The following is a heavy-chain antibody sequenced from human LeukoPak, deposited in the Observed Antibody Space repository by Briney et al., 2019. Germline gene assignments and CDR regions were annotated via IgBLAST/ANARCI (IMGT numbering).Heavy chain of an antibody. CDR2: MNPNSGNT. D-gene: IGHD2-2*03. CDR1: GFTFTSYD. V-gene: IGHV1-8*01. J-gene: IGHJ6*02. CDR3: ARAPGYCSSTSCYWLGYYYYGMDV. Sequence: ASVKVSCKASGFTFTSYDINWVRQATGQGLEWMGWMNPNSGNTGYAQKFQGRVTMTRNTSISTAYMELSSLRSEDTAVYYCARAPGYCSSTSCYWLGYYYYGMDVWGQGTTATVSS.